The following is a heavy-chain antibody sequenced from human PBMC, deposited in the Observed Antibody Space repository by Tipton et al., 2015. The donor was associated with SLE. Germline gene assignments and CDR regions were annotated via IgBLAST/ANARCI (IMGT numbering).Heavy chain of an antibody. D-gene: IGHD6-19*01. J-gene: IGHJ4*02. CDR1: GYSISSGYY. CDR3: ARGGYSSGWYGDYFVY. CDR2: IYHSGST. Sequence: TLSLTCAVSGYSISSGYYWGWIRQPPGKGLEWIGSIYHSGSTYYNPSLKSRVTISVDTSKTQFSLNLRSVTAADTAIYYCARGGYSSGWYGDYFVYCGQGTLVTVSS. V-gene: IGHV4-38-2*01.